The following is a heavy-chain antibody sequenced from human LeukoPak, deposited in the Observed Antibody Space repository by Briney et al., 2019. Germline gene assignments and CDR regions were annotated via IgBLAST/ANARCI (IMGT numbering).Heavy chain of an antibody. CDR1: GFTFSSSG. Sequence: GGSLRLSCAASGFTFSSSGMHWVRQAPGKGLEWVTFIRYDASNKYYADSVKGRFTISRDNSKNTLYLQMNSLRAEDTAVYYCAKMAAVADAFDIWGQGTMVTVSS. CDR3: AKMAAVADAFDI. D-gene: IGHD6-13*01. V-gene: IGHV3-30*02. CDR2: IRYDASNK. J-gene: IGHJ3*02.